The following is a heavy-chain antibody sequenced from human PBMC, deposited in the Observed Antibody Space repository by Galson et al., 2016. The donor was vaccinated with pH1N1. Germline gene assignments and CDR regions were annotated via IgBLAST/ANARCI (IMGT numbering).Heavy chain of an antibody. D-gene: IGHD3-3*01. J-gene: IGHJ6*02. CDR3: ARGPKDSSGYYPNTRREVERDHYDAMDV. CDR1: GGSVSSYV. V-gene: IGHV1-69*06. CDR2: IIPNIGTA. Sequence: SVKVSCKASGGSVSSYVISWVRQAPGPGLEWMGGIIPNIGTANYAQKFQGRVTIIADRSSNTAYMELSSLRSDDTAVYYCARGPKDSSGYYPNTRREVERDHYDAMDVWCQGTTVTVSS.